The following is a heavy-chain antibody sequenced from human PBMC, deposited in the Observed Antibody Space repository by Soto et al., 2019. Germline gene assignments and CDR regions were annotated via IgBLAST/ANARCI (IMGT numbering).Heavy chain of an antibody. CDR3: ARDMYSSDYFVKGFEP. D-gene: IGHD6-19*01. V-gene: IGHV3-30-3*01. CDR2: ISHDGINK. Sequence: QVRLVESGGGVVQPGRSLRLSCTASGFSFSSYAMYWFRQPPGKGLEWVAVISHDGINKHYADSVKGRVTVSRDNSNHSLNLQLNSLRGEDTDMYYCARDMYSSDYFVKGFEPWGQGTLVTVSS. CDR1: GFSFSSYA. J-gene: IGHJ5*02.